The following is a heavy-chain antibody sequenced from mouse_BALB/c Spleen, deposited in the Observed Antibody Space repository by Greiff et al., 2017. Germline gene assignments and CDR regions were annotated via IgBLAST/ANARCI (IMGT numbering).Heavy chain of an antibody. D-gene: IGHD1-1*01. Sequence: VQLQQSGPELVKPGASVKIPCKASGYTFTDYNMDWVKQSHGKSLEWIGDINPNNGGTIYNQKFKGKATLTVDKSSSTAYMELRSLTSEDTAVYYCARRGYGSSFADWGQGTLVTVSA. V-gene: IGHV1-18*01. CDR2: INPNNGGT. CDR1: GYTFTDYN. J-gene: IGHJ3*01. CDR3: ARRGYGSSFAD.